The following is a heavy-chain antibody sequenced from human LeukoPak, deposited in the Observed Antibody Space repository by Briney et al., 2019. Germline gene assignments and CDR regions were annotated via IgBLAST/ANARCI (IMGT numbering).Heavy chain of an antibody. D-gene: IGHD3-22*01. Sequence: ASVKVSCKASGYTFTSYYMHWVRQAPGQGLEWMGIINPSGGSTSYAQKFQGRVTMTRDTSTSTVYMELSSLRSEDTAVYYCARETYYYGSSGPKATQQEIFDYWGQGTLVTVSS. CDR2: INPSGGST. V-gene: IGHV1-46*01. CDR1: GYTFTSYY. CDR3: ARETYYYGSSGPKATQQEIFDY. J-gene: IGHJ4*02.